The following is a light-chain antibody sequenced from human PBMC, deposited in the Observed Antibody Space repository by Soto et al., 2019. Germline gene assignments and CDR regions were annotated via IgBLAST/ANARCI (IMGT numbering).Light chain of an antibody. J-gene: IGLJ3*02. CDR2: EVS. Sequence: QSALTQPASVSGSPGQSITISCTGTSNDVGGFNYVSWYLQHPGKAPKLIIYEVSNRPSGVSNRFSGSKSGNTASLTISGLQAEDEADYYCNSYTSSSARVFGGGTKVTVL. V-gene: IGLV2-14*01. CDR3: NSYTSSSARV. CDR1: SNDVGGFNY.